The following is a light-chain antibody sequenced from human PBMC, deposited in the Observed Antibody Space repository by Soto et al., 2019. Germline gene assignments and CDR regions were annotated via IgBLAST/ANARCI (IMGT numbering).Light chain of an antibody. J-gene: IGKJ4*01. CDR2: SGS. Sequence: EIVLTQSPGTLSLSPGDRATLSCRASESLGSSYLAWYQQKPGQAPRLLIYSGSSRAAGIPDRFSGSGSATDFNLTISSLEPEDFAVYYCQQRSNWPPALSFGGGTKVEI. V-gene: IGKV3D-20*02. CDR1: ESLGSSY. CDR3: QQRSNWPPALS.